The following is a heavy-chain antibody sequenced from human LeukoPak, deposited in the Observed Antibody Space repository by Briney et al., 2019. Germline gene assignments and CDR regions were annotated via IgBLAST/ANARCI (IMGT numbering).Heavy chain of an antibody. D-gene: IGHD3-3*01. V-gene: IGHV4-38-2*02. Sequence: SETLSLTRTVSGYSISSGYYWGWIRQPPGKGLEWIGTIYYSGSTYYNPSLKSRVTISEDTSKNQFSLKLSSVTAADTAVYYCARDLMGDFWSGYNYYYYMDVWGKGTTVTVSS. CDR1: GYSISSGYY. CDR3: ARDLMGDFWSGYNYYYYMDV. J-gene: IGHJ6*03. CDR2: IYYSGST.